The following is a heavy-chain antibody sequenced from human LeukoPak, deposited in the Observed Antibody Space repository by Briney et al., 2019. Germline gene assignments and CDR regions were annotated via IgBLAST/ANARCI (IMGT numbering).Heavy chain of an antibody. J-gene: IGHJ4*02. Sequence: GASVKVSCKASGYTFTGYYMRWVRQAPGQGLEWMGWINPNSGGTNYAQKFQGRVTMTRDTSISTAYMELSRLRSDDTAVYYCATAEVVVITTAFDYWGQGTLVTVSS. CDR2: INPNSGGT. CDR3: ATAEVVVITTAFDY. D-gene: IGHD3-22*01. V-gene: IGHV1-2*02. CDR1: GYTFTGYY.